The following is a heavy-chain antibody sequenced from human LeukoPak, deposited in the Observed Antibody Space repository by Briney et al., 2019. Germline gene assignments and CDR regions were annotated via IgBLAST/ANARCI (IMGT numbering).Heavy chain of an antibody. V-gene: IGHV3-23*01. CDR3: AKLYRSVVVRTYFAY. D-gene: IGHD3-22*01. CDR2: ISGSGGST. CDR1: GFTFSSYA. Sequence: PGGSLRLSCAASGFTFSSYAMSWVRQAPGKGLEWVSAISGSGGSTYYADSVKGRFTISKDNSKNTLYLQMNSLRAEDTAVYYCAKLYRSVVVRTYFAYWGQRTLVTVSS. J-gene: IGHJ4*02.